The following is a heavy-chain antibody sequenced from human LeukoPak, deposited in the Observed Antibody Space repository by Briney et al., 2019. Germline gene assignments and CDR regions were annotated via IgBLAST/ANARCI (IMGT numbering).Heavy chain of an antibody. CDR1: SGSISSSSYY. CDR2: LYYSGTT. Sequence: SETLSLTCTVSSGSISSSSYYWGWIRQPPGKGLEWIGNLYYSGTTSYNPSLKSRVTMSVDTSSNQFSLNLSSVTAADTAVYYCARGRHDGSGYDAFDIWGQGTMVTVSS. J-gene: IGHJ3*02. D-gene: IGHD3-22*01. CDR3: ARGRHDGSGYDAFDI. V-gene: IGHV4-39*07.